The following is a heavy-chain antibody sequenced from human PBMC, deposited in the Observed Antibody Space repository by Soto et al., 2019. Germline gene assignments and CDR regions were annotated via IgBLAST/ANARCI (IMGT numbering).Heavy chain of an antibody. CDR1: GYTFTSYG. V-gene: IGHV1-18*01. J-gene: IGHJ4*02. D-gene: IGHD2-15*01. CDR2: ISAYNGNT. Sequence: ASVRVSCKASGYTFTSYGISWVRQAPGQGLEWMGWISAYNGNTNYAQKLQGRVTMTTDTSTSTAYMELRSLRSDDTAVYYCARVVLAVAATPYFYYCGQGTLVTVSS. CDR3: ARVVLAVAATPYFYY.